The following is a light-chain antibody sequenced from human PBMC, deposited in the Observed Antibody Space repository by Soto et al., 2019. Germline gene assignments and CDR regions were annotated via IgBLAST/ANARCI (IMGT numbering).Light chain of an antibody. CDR1: QGISSW. CDR2: AAS. J-gene: IGKJ5*01. Sequence: DIQMTQSPSSVSASVGDRVTITCRASQGISSWLAWYQQKPGKAPKLLIYAASSLQSGVPSRFSGSGKRPEVTLNISCMHPEDFATYYCQHANSFPLSFGQGTRLEIK. CDR3: QHANSFPLS. V-gene: IGKV1-12*01.